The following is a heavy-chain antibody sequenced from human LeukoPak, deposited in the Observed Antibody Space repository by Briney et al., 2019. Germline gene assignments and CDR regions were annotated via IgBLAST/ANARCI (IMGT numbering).Heavy chain of an antibody. Sequence: SETLSLTCAVYGGSFSGYYWSWIRQPPGKGLEWIGEINHSGSTNYNPSPKSRATISVDTSKNQFSLKLSSVTAADTAVYYCARWVDTARNWFDPWGQGTLVTVSS. D-gene: IGHD5-18*01. V-gene: IGHV4-34*01. CDR1: GGSFSGYY. CDR3: ARWVDTARNWFDP. J-gene: IGHJ5*02. CDR2: INHSGST.